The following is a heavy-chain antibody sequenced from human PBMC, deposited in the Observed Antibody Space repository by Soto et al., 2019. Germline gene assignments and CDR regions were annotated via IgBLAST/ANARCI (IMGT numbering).Heavy chain of an antibody. V-gene: IGHV3-30*18. Sequence: GGSLRLSCAGPGFTFRWFGMNWVRQAPGKGLEWVARISNDGSNEYYVDSVKGRFTISRDNSKNTLYLQMDSLRAEDTAVYYCAKGEVRGIIPSYFDYWGLGTLVTVSS. D-gene: IGHD3-10*01. CDR2: ISNDGSNE. CDR1: GFTFRWFG. CDR3: AKGEVRGIIPSYFDY. J-gene: IGHJ4*02.